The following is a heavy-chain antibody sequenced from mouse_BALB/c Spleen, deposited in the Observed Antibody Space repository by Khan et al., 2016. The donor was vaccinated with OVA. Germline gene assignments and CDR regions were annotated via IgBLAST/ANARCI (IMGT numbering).Heavy chain of an antibody. CDR1: GFTFSTYG. V-gene: IGHV5-6*01. CDR3: ARLAYYYDSEGFAY. CDR2: ISSGGSYT. J-gene: IGHJ3*01. Sequence: EVQVVESGGDLVKPEGSLKLSCAASGFTFSTYGMSWVRQTPDKRLEWVATISSGGSYTYYPDSVQGRFTISRDNAKNTLYLQMSSLKSEDTAMFDCARLAYYYDSEGFAYWGQGTLVTVSA. D-gene: IGHD1-1*01.